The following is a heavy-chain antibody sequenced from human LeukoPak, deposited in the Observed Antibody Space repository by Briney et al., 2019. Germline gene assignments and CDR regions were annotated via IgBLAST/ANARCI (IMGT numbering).Heavy chain of an antibody. V-gene: IGHV4-39*07. D-gene: IGHD3-22*01. Sequence: SETLSLTCTVSGGSISSSSYYWGWIRQPPGKGLEWIGSIYYSGSTYYNPSLKSRVTISVDTSKNQFSLKLSSVTAADTAVYYCARGTYYYDSSDAFDIWGXXXMVTVSS. CDR1: GGSISSSSYY. CDR2: IYYSGST. J-gene: IGHJ3*02. CDR3: ARGTYYYDSSDAFDI.